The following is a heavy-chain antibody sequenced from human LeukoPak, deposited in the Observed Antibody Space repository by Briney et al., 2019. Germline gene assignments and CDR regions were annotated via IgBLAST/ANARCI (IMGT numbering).Heavy chain of an antibody. CDR3: AKDLRYGDYEPLDY. D-gene: IGHD4-17*01. V-gene: IGHV3-30*02. Sequence: GGSLRLSCAASGFTFSSYGMHWVRQAPGKGLEWVAFIRYDGSNKYCADSVKGRFTISRDNSKNTLYLQMNSLRAEDTAVYYCAKDLRYGDYEPLDYWGQGTLVTVSS. CDR2: IRYDGSNK. CDR1: GFTFSSYG. J-gene: IGHJ4*02.